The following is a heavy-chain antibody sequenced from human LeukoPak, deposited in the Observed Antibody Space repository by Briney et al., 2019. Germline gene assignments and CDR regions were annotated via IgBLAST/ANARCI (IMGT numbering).Heavy chain of an antibody. D-gene: IGHD6-19*01. J-gene: IGHJ4*02. CDR3: ARGGSGWYY. CDR1: GFTFSGYW. CDR2: IKQDGSEK. V-gene: IGHV3-7*01. Sequence: GGSLRLSCAASGFTFSGYWMSWVRQAPGKGLEWVANIKQDGSEKYYVDSVKGRFTISRDNAKNSLYLQMNSLRAEDTAVYYCARGGSGWYYWGQGTLVTVSS.